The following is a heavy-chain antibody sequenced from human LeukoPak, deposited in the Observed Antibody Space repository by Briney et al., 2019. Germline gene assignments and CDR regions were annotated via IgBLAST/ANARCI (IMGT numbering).Heavy chain of an antibody. V-gene: IGHV3-NL1*01. CDR3: AKAGYYGSGSRHNYYYYFMDV. D-gene: IGHD3-10*01. CDR2: IGWNSART. Sequence: GGSLRLSCAASGFTFSSYSMNWVRQAPGKGLEWVSGIGWNSARTGYADSVRGRFTISRDNSKNTLYLQMNSLRAEDTAVYYCAKAGYYGSGSRHNYYYYFMDVWGKGTTVTVSS. CDR1: GFTFSSYS. J-gene: IGHJ6*03.